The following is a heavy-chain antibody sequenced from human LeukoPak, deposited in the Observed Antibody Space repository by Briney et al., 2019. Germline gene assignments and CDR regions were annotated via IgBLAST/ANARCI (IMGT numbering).Heavy chain of an antibody. V-gene: IGHV3-48*03. J-gene: IGHJ4*02. CDR3: ATYRQVLLPFES. Sequence: GGSLRLSCAASGFTFSSYEMNWVRQAPGKGLEWVSYISSSGSTIYYADSVKGRFTISRDNAKSTLSLQMNSLRAEDTAIYYCATYRQVLLPFESWGQGTLVTVSS. CDR2: ISSSGSTI. D-gene: IGHD2-8*02. CDR1: GFTFSSYE.